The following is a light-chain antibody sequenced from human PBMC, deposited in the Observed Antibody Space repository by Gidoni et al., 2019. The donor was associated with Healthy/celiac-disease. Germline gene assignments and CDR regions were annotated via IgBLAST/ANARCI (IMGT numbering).Light chain of an antibody. CDR2: AAS. CDR3: QKYNSAPWT. Sequence: DRQMTQSPSSLSASVGDRVTITCRASHGISNYLAWYQQKPGKVPKLLIYAASTLQSGVPSRFRGSGSGTDFTLTISSLQPEDVATYFCQKYNSAPWTFGQGTKVEIK. J-gene: IGKJ1*01. V-gene: IGKV1-27*01. CDR1: HGISNY.